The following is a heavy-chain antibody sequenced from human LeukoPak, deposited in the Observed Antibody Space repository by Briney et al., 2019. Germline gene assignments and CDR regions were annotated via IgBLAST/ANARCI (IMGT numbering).Heavy chain of an antibody. V-gene: IGHV3-23*01. CDR3: AALRYPPD. CDR2: TNSADESK. Sequence: GGSLRLSCAASGFSFNIYSMYWVRQAPGKGLEWVSITNSADESKYYADSVKGRFTISRDNAKNSLYLQMNSLRAEDTAVYYCAALRYPPDWGQGTLVTVSS. D-gene: IGHD3-9*01. J-gene: IGHJ4*02. CDR1: GFSFNIYS.